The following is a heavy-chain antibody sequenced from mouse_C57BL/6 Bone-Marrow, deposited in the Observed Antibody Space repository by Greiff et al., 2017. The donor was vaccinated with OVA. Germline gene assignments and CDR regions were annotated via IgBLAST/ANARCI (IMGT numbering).Heavy chain of an antibody. Sequence: EVKLVESGGGLVQPGESLKLSCESYEYEFPSHDMSWVRKTPEKRLELVAAINSDGGSTYYPDTMERRFIISRDKTKKTPYLQMSSLRSEDTALYYCARQGYGNYDYWGRGNTLTVSS. J-gene: IGHJ2*01. V-gene: IGHV5-2*01. CDR2: INSDGGST. D-gene: IGHD2-10*02. CDR1: EYEFPSHD. CDR3: ARQGYGNYDY.